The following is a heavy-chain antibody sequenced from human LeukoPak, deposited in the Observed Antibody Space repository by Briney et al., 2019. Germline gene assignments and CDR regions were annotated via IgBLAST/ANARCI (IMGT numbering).Heavy chain of an antibody. J-gene: IGHJ4*02. Sequence: VASVKVSCKVSGYTLTELSMHWVRQAPGKGLEWMGGFDPEDGETIYAQKFQGRVTMTEDTSTDTAYMELSSLRSEDTAVYYCATGPSKNTVTSRGRREVFDYWGQGTLVTVSS. V-gene: IGHV1-24*01. D-gene: IGHD4-17*01. CDR1: GYTLTELS. CDR3: ATGPSKNTVTSRGRREVFDY. CDR2: FDPEDGET.